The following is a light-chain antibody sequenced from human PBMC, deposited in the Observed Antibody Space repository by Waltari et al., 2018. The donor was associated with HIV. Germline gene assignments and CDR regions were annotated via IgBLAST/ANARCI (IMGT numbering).Light chain of an antibody. CDR1: QSVGYF. Sequence: EIVLTQSPVTLSLSPGERAALSCRASQSVGYFLAWYQQKPGQPPRLLISAVSKRAAGTPARCSGSGSKTNFTLTISALEPEDFVVYYCQQRINWPLTFGGGTRLEIK. CDR3: QQRINWPLT. J-gene: IGKJ4*01. V-gene: IGKV3-11*01. CDR2: AVS.